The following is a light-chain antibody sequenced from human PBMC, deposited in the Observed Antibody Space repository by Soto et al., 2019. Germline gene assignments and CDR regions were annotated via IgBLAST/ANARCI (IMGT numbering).Light chain of an antibody. CDR1: SSDVGGYSY. Sequence: SVLTQPASVSGSPGQAIAISSTGTSSDVGGYSYVSWYQQQPGKAPKLVISDVSNRPSGVSDRFSGSKSGNTASLTISGLQTEDEADYYCASYTTSSTYVFGTGTKVTVL. J-gene: IGLJ1*01. CDR3: ASYTTSSTYV. V-gene: IGLV2-14*01. CDR2: DVS.